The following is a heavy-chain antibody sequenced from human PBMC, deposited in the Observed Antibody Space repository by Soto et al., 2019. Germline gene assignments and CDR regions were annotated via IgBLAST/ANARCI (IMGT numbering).Heavy chain of an antibody. V-gene: IGHV4-59*01. CDR3: ARGRTVRNYADDSSDYFYFFDY. J-gene: IGHJ4*02. Sequence: SETLSLTCTVSGDSISTFYWGWMRQSPGKELEWIGYVYYTGSTNYNPSLKSRGTISVDRSKNQFSLKLTSANAADTAVYYCARGRTVRNYADDSSDYFYFFDYWGQGTQVTVSS. CDR1: GDSISTFY. CDR2: VYYTGST. D-gene: IGHD3-22*01.